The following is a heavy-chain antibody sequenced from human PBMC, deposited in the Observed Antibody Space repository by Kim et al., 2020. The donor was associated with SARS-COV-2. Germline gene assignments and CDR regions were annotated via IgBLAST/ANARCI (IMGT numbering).Heavy chain of an antibody. CDR3: AKAGYGDDY. D-gene: IGHD4-17*01. Sequence: GGSLRLSCAASGFTFSSYGMHWVRQAPGKGLEWVAVISYDGSNKYYADSVKGRFTISRDNSKNTLYLQMNSLRAEDTAVYYCAKAGYGDDYWGQGTLVTVSS. J-gene: IGHJ4*02. V-gene: IGHV3-30*18. CDR1: GFTFSSYG. CDR2: ISYDGSNK.